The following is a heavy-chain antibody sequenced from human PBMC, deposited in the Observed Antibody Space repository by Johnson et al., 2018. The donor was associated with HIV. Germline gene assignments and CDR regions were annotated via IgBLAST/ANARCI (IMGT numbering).Heavy chain of an antibody. CDR1: GFTFSSYA. CDR2: ISYDGSNK. J-gene: IGHJ3*02. V-gene: IGHV3-30*14. D-gene: IGHD5-24*01. Sequence: VQLVESGGGVVQPGKSLRLSCAASGFTFSSYAMHWVRQAPGKGLEWVAVISYDGSNKYYADSVKGRFTISRDNSKNTLYLQMGSLRIEDMAVYYCARCRDAYTLLSAFDIWGQGTMVTVSS. CDR3: ARCRDAYTLLSAFDI.